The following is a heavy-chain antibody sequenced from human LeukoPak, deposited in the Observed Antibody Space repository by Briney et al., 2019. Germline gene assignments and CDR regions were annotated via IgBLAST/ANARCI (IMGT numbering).Heavy chain of an antibody. CDR2: INHSGST. CDR3: ARRGYSYGWEDY. D-gene: IGHD5-18*01. CDR1: GGSFSGYY. J-gene: IGHJ4*02. V-gene: IGHV4-34*01. Sequence: SETLSLTCAVYGGSFSGYYWSWIRQPPGKGLEWIGEINHSGSTNYNPSLKSRVTISVDTSKNQFSLKLSSVTAADTAVYYCARRGYSYGWEDYWGQGTLVTVSS.